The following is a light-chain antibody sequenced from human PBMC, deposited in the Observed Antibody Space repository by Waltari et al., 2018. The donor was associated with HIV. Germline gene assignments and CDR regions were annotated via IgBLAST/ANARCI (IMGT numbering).Light chain of an antibody. Sequence: HSAPTQPASVSGSPGQSITISCPGTSRAIGHYNYVSWYQQSPGKAPKLMIYEVSNRPSGVSNRFSGSKSGNTASLTISGLQAEDEADYYCSSYISTTTLFGTGTKVTVL. V-gene: IGLV2-14*01. CDR1: SRAIGHYNY. CDR3: SSYISTTTL. CDR2: EVS. J-gene: IGLJ1*01.